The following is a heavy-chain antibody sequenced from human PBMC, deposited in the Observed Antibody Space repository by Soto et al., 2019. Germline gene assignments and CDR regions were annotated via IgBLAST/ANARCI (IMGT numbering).Heavy chain of an antibody. CDR1: GFTFSSYA. Sequence: GGSLRLSCVVSGFTFSSYAMSWVRQAPGKGLEWVSAISGGGGSAYHADSVKGRFTISRDNSKNTLYLQMNSLRVEDTAVYYCAKDPSRTTTNRNFDFWGQGTLVTVSS. V-gene: IGHV3-23*01. D-gene: IGHD1-26*01. CDR3: AKDPSRTTTNRNFDF. CDR2: ISGGGGSA. J-gene: IGHJ4*02.